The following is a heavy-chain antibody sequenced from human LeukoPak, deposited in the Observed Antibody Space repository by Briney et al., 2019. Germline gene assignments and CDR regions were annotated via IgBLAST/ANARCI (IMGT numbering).Heavy chain of an antibody. J-gene: IGHJ3*02. V-gene: IGHV4-59*12. CDR2: IYYSWST. Sequence: SETLSLTCAVYGGSFSGYYWSWIRQPPGKGLEWIGYIYYSWSTYYNPSLKRRVTIPVDTSKNQFSRKLRAVTSADGAVYYCASMSGSYSYDAFDIWGQGTMVTVSS. CDR3: ASMSGSYSYDAFDI. D-gene: IGHD1-26*01. CDR1: GGSFSGYY.